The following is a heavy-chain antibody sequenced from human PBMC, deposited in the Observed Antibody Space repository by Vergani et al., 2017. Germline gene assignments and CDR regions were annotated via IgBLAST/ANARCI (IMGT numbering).Heavy chain of an antibody. D-gene: IGHD2-15*01. CDR1: GFTFSSYE. J-gene: IGHJ4*02. Sequence: EVQLVESGGGLVQPGGSLRLSCAASGFTFSSYEMNWVRQAPGKGLEWVSYISSSGSTIYYADSVKGRFTISRDNAKNSLYLQMNSLRAEDTAVYYCARSIGYCTSGSCRPYYFDLWGQGTLVTVSS. CDR2: ISSSGSTI. CDR3: ARSIGYCTSGSCRPYYFDL. V-gene: IGHV3-48*03.